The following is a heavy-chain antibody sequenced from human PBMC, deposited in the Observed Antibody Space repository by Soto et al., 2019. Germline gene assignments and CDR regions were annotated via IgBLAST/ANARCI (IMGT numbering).Heavy chain of an antibody. V-gene: IGHV4-59*01. CDR1: AGSITGYS. Sequence: SETLSLTCTVSAGSITGYSWNWIRQPPGKGLEWIGCIYYSGSTNYNPSLKSQVSISVDTSKKQFSLKVTSVTAADTAVYYCARGTYDFWSGPNYYGLDVWGQGITVTVSS. D-gene: IGHD3-3*01. CDR2: IYYSGST. J-gene: IGHJ6*02. CDR3: ARGTYDFWSGPNYYGLDV.